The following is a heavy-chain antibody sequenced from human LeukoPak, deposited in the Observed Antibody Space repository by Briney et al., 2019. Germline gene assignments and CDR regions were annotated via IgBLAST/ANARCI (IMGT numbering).Heavy chain of an antibody. D-gene: IGHD3-10*01. CDR3: AREEGITMVRGVPDY. J-gene: IGHJ4*02. V-gene: IGHV3-30*02. Sequence: GGSLRLSCAASGFTFSSYGMHWVRQAPGRGLEWVAFIRYDGSNKYYADSVKGRFTISRDNSKNTLYLQMNSLRAEDTAVYYCAREEGITMVRGVPDYWGQGTLVTVSS. CDR2: IRYDGSNK. CDR1: GFTFSSYG.